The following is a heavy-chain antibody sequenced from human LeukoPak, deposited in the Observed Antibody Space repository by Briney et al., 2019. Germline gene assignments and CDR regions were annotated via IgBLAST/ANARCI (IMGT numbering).Heavy chain of an antibody. CDR2: IYPGDSDT. Sequence: ASVKVSCKASGYSFTTYWIGWVRQMPGKGLEWMGNIYPGDSDTRYSPSFKGQVTISADKSISTAYLQWSSLKASDTAMYYCARREAAAGTWWFDPWGQGTLVTVSS. J-gene: IGHJ5*02. V-gene: IGHV5-51*01. CDR1: GYSFTTYW. CDR3: ARREAAAGTWWFDP. D-gene: IGHD6-13*01.